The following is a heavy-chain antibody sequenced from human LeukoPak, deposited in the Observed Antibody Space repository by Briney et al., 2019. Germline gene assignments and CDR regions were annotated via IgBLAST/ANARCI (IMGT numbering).Heavy chain of an antibody. V-gene: IGHV4-30-4*08. Sequence: SETLSLTCTVSGGSICSGDYYWSWIRQPPGKGLEWIGYIYYSGSTYYNPSLKSRVTISVDTSKNQFSLKLSSVTAADTAVYYCARTLHYYDNCWDYWGQGTLVTVSS. CDR1: GGSICSGDYY. CDR3: ARTLHYYDNCWDY. J-gene: IGHJ4*02. CDR2: IYYSGST. D-gene: IGHD3-22*01.